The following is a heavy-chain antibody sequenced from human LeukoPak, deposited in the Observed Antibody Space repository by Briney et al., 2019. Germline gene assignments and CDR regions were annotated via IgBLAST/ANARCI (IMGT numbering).Heavy chain of an antibody. CDR1: GFTFSSYS. Sequence: PGGSLRLSCAASGFTFSSYSMNWVRQAPGKGLEWVSYISSSSTIYYADSVKGRFTISRDNAKNSLYLQMNSLRDEDTAVYYCFFWRYYGMDVWGQGTTVTVSS. V-gene: IGHV3-48*02. D-gene: IGHD3-3*01. CDR3: FFWRYYGMDV. CDR2: ISSSSTI. J-gene: IGHJ6*02.